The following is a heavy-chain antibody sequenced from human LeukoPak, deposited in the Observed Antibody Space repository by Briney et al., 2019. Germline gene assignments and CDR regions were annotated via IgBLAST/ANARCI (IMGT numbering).Heavy chain of an antibody. D-gene: IGHD3-3*01. V-gene: IGHV4-59*12. Sequence: SETLSLTCTVSGGSISSYYWSWIRQPPGKGLEWIGYIYYSGSTNYNPSLKSRVTISVDTSKNQFSLKLSSVTAADTAVYYCARDPRITIFGVAPGYWGQGTLVTVSS. CDR1: GGSISSYY. CDR3: ARDPRITIFGVAPGY. J-gene: IGHJ4*02. CDR2: IYYSGST.